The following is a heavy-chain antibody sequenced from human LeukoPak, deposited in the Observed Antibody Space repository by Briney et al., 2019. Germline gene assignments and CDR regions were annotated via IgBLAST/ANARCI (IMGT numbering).Heavy chain of an antibody. CDR3: ARVDSGDSSSSAPFDY. CDR2: ISYDGSNK. Sequence: GGSLRLSCAASGFTISSYAVHWVRQAPGKGLEWVAFISYDGSNKYYADSVKGRFTIFRDTSKNTLFLQMNSLRPDDTAVYYCARVDSGDSSSSAPFDYWGQGTRVTVSS. V-gene: IGHV3-30-3*01. J-gene: IGHJ4*02. CDR1: GFTISSYA. D-gene: IGHD6-6*01.